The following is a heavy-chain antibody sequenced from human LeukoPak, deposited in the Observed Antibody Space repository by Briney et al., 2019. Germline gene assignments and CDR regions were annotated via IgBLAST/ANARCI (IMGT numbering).Heavy chain of an antibody. Sequence: GGSLRLSCAASGFTFDDYAMHWVRQAPGKGLEWVSGISWNSGSIGYADSVKGRFTISRDNAKNSLYLQMNSLRAEDTALYYCVSGYSSSWCGGDLGMDVWGQGTTVTVSS. D-gene: IGHD6-13*01. V-gene: IGHV3-9*01. CDR1: GFTFDDYA. CDR3: VSGYSSSWCGGDLGMDV. CDR2: ISWNSGSI. J-gene: IGHJ6*02.